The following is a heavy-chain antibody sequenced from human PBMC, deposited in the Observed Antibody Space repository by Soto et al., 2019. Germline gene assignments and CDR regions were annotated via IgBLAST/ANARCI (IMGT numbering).Heavy chain of an antibody. CDR3: ATRGNNFGLPY. CDR1: GYTFTSCQ. J-gene: IGHJ4*02. D-gene: IGHD5-18*01. CDR2: INPSGGST. Sequence: GASVKVSCKASGYTFTSCQVHWVRQAPGQGLQWMGIINPSGGSTSYAQEFQGRVTLTRDMSTSTVYMEMSSLRSEDTAVYYCATRGNNFGLPYWGPGTLVTVSS. V-gene: IGHV1-46*01.